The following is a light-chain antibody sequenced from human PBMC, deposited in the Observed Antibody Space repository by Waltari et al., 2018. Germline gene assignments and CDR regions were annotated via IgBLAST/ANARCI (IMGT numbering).Light chain of an antibody. Sequence: QSALTQPASVSGSPGQSITISCTGTSSDVGTYNLVSWYQQPPGKAPKLMIHEGTKRPSGVSNRFPGSKSGNTASLTITGLQAEDEAHYYCCSYAGGRPHVVFGGGTQLTVL. CDR3: CSYAGGRPHVV. J-gene: IGLJ2*01. CDR1: SSDVGTYNL. CDR2: EGT. V-gene: IGLV2-23*01.